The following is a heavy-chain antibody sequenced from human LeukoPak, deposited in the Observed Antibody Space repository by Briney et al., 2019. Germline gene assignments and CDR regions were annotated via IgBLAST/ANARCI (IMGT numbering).Heavy chain of an antibody. CDR3: ARDSADDSSGYYRDY. CDR1: GFTFSSYS. V-gene: IGHV3-21*01. CDR2: ISSSSSYI. Sequence: GGSLRLSCAASGFTFSSYSMNWVRQAPGKGLEWVSSISSSSSYIYYADSVKGRFTISGDNAKNSLYLQMNSLRAEDTAVYYCARDSADDSSGYYRDYWGQGTLVTVSS. D-gene: IGHD3-22*01. J-gene: IGHJ4*02.